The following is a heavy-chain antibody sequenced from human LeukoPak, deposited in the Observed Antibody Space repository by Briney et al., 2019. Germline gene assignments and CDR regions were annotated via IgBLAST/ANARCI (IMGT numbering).Heavy chain of an antibody. D-gene: IGHD3-22*01. Sequence: PSETLSLTCTVSGGSISSSSYYWGWIRQPPGKGLEWIGTTYYSGITYYNPSLKSRVTISVDTSKNQFSLKLTSVTAADTAVFYCATHSSYYDTSSYSGSYYFDYWGQGTLVTVSS. CDR3: ATHSSYYDTSSYSGSYYFDY. CDR1: GGSISSSSYY. CDR2: TYYSGIT. V-gene: IGHV4-39*01. J-gene: IGHJ4*02.